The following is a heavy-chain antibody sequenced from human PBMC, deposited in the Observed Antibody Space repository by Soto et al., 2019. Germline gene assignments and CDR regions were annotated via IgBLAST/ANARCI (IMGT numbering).Heavy chain of an antibody. V-gene: IGHV3-7*04. Sequence: EVHLVESGGGLVQTGGSLRLSCAIFESTVSRDWMNWVRQAPGKGLEWVAHINQDGSEKYYVDSVKGRFTISRDNAKKSLYLQINSFSPANRAMYYCSGGVGDAFWGQGTLVTVSS. CDR1: ESTVSRDW. CDR2: INQDGSEK. J-gene: IGHJ4*02. D-gene: IGHD1-26*01. CDR3: SGGVGDAF.